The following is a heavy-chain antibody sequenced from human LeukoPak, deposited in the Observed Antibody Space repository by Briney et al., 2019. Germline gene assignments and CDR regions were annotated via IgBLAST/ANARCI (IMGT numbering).Heavy chain of an antibody. V-gene: IGHV4-4*02. CDR1: GASISSSYW. CDR2: IYQSGST. CDR3: STVRGVTTFDN. Sequence: SETLSLTCALPGASISSSYWWSWVRQPPGKGLEWIGEIYQSGSTNYNPSLKSRVTISVDESQNQFSLNLSSVTAADTAVYYCSTVRGVTTFDNWGQGTLVTVSS. J-gene: IGHJ4*02. D-gene: IGHD3-10*01.